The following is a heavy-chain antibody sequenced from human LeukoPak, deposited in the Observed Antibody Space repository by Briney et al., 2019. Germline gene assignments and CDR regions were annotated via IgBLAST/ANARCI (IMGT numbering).Heavy chain of an antibody. V-gene: IGHV1-18*01. J-gene: IGHJ4*02. CDR1: GYTFTSYG. CDR2: ISAYNGNT. Sequence: ASVKVSCTASGYTFTSYGITWVRQAPGQGLEWMGWISAYNGNTNYAQKFQGRVTMTTDTSTSTAYMELRSLRSDDTAVYYCARREQWLVGDDYWGQGTLVTVFS. CDR3: ARREQWLVGDDY. D-gene: IGHD6-19*01.